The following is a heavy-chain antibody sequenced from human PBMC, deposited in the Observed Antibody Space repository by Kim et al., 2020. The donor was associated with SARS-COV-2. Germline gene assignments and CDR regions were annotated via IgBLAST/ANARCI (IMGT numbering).Heavy chain of an antibody. CDR3: ARVGYSSGRGAADY. V-gene: IGHV4-4*02. Sequence: SETLSLTCAVSGGSISSSNWWSWVRQPPGKGLEWIGEIYHSGSTNYNPSLKSRVTISVDKSKNQFSLKLSSVTAADTAVYYCARVGYSSGRGAADYWGQGTLVTVSS. D-gene: IGHD6-19*01. CDR1: GGSISSSNW. CDR2: IYHSGST. J-gene: IGHJ4*02.